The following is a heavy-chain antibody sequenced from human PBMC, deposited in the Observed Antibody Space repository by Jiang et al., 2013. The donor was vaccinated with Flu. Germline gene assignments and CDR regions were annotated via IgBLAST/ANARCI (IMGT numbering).Heavy chain of an antibody. CDR3: ARHGAGDTTDAFDI. CDR2: IYPGDSDT. Sequence: GAEVKKPGESLKISCKGSGYSFTSYWIGWVRQMPGKGLEWMGIIYPGDSDTRYSPSFQGQVTISADKSISTAYLQWTQPEGLGTPPCITCARHGAGDTTDAFDIWG. V-gene: IGHV5-51*01. D-gene: IGHD1-1*01. J-gene: IGHJ3*02. CDR1: GYSFTSYW.